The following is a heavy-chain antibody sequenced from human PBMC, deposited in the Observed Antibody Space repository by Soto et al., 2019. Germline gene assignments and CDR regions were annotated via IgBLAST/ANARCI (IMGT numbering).Heavy chain of an antibody. V-gene: IGHV4-34*01. Sequence: RSLTCAVYGGSFSGYYWSWIRQPPGKGLEWIGEINHSGSTNYNPSLKSRVTISVDTSKNQFSLKLSSVTAADTAVYYCARGPWRLWYSDYWGHGTLVTVSS. CDR3: ARGPWRLWYSDY. CDR2: INHSGST. D-gene: IGHD2-21*01. J-gene: IGHJ4*01. CDR1: GGSFSGYY.